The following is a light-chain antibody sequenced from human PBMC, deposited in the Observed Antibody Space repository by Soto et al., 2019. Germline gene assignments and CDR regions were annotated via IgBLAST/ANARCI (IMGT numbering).Light chain of an antibody. J-gene: IGLJ2*01. CDR1: TSNVGNNA. Sequence: QSVLTQPPSVSEAPRRRVSISCSGNTSNVGNNAVNWYQQLPGKTPKLLIYFDDLVPSGVSDRFSGSKSGTSASLAISGLQSDDEADYYCAAWDDSLNVVLFGGGTKLTVL. CDR2: FDD. CDR3: AAWDDSLNVVL. V-gene: IGLV1-36*01.